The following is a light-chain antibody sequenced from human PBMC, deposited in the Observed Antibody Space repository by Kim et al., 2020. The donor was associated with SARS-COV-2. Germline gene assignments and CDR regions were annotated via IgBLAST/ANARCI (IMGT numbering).Light chain of an antibody. V-gene: IGLV1-51*01. CDR1: SSNMGNNY. CDR2: DNN. J-gene: IGLJ2*01. Sequence: GQKVTISCSGGSSNMGNNYVSWYQQLPGTAPKLLIYDNNKRPSGIPDRFSGSKSGTSATLGITGLQTGDEADYYCGTWDSSLSAVVFGGGTQLTVL. CDR3: GTWDSSLSAVV.